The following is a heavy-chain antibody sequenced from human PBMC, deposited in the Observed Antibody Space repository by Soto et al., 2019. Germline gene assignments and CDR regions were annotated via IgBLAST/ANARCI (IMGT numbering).Heavy chain of an antibody. Sequence: PSETLSLTCAVYGGSFSGYYWSWIRQPPGKGLEWIGEINHSGSTNYNPSLKSRVTISVDTSKNQFSLKLSSVTAADTAVYYCARAAPRFCSGGGGYSGRDYWGKGSLVT. CDR1: GGSFSGYY. J-gene: IGHJ4*02. D-gene: IGHD2-15*01. V-gene: IGHV4-34*01. CDR2: INHSGST. CDR3: ARAAPRFCSGGGGYSGRDY.